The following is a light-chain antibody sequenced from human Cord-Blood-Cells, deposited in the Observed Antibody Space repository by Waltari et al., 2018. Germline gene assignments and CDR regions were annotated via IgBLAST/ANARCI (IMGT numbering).Light chain of an antibody. Sequence: DIVMTQSPDSLAVSLGERATINCKSSQSVLYSANNKNYLAWYQQKPGQPPKLLIYWASTRESGVPDRCGGSGSGRDFTLTISILQAEDGAVYYCQQNYSTPWTFGQGTKVEIK. CDR2: WAS. CDR3: QQNYSTPWT. V-gene: IGKV4-1*01. CDR1: QSVLYSANNKNY. J-gene: IGKJ1*01.